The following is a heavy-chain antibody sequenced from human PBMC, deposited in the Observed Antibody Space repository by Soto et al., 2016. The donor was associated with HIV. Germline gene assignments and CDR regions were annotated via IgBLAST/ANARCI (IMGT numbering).Heavy chain of an antibody. V-gene: IGHV3-66*01. J-gene: IGHJ3*02. CDR2: IYSGGNT. Sequence: EVQLVESGGGLVQPGGSLRLSCAASGFTVSSTYMSWVRQAPGKGLEWVSIIYSGGNTYYADSVKGRFTISRDNPKNTLYLQMNSLRAEDTAVFYXARKNYNILTGNAFDIWGQGTMVTVSS. CDR3: ARKNYNILTGNAFDI. CDR1: GFTVSSTY. D-gene: IGHD3-9*01.